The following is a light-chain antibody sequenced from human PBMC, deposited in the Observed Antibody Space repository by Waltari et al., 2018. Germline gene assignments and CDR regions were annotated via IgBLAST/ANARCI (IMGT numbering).Light chain of an antibody. Sequence: EIVLTQSPSTMSLSPGERATLSCRTTQSVGRFLAWYQQKPGQAPRLLIYDASNRATGIPARFSASGSGTDFTLTLSSLEPEDFAVYYCQHRSSWPYSFGQGTKLEIK. CDR2: DAS. CDR1: QSVGRF. CDR3: QHRSSWPYS. J-gene: IGKJ2*03. V-gene: IGKV3-11*01.